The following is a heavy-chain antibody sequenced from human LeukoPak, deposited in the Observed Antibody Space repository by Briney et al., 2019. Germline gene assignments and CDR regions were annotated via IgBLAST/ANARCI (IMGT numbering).Heavy chain of an antibody. CDR1: GFTFDDYG. V-gene: IGHV3-20*04. Sequence: GGPLRLSCGASGFTFDDYGMSWVRQAPGKGLEWVSGINWNGGSIGYADSVKGRFTISRDNAKNSLYLQMNSLRADDTALYYCARGYCSRGSCWYFDYWGQGTLVTVSS. D-gene: IGHD2-15*01. CDR2: INWNGGSI. CDR3: ARGYCSRGSCWYFDY. J-gene: IGHJ4*02.